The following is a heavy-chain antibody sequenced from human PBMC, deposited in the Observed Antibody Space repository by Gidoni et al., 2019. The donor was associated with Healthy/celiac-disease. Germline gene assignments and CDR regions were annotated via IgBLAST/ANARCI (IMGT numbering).Heavy chain of an antibody. V-gene: IGHV4-59*01. CDR1: GCSISRYY. D-gene: IGHD6-13*01. CDR3: ARAYSSSWYFDY. Sequence: QVQLQEPGPGLVKPSETLSLTCTVSGCSISRYYWSWIRQPPGKGLEWIGYIYYSGNTNYNPSLKSRVTISVDTSKNQFSLKLSSVTAADTAVYYCARAYSSSWYFDYWGQGTLVTVSS. J-gene: IGHJ4*02. CDR2: IYYSGNT.